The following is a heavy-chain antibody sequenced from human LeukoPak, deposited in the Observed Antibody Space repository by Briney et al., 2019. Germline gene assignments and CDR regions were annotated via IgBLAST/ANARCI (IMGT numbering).Heavy chain of an antibody. J-gene: IGHJ4*02. CDR2: ISTYNGNT. CDR1: GYTFISYG. D-gene: IGHD3-16*01. CDR3: ARNDISIYDYVWGSYLLDY. Sequence: ASVKVSCKASGYTFISYGISWVRQAPGQGLEWVGWISTYNGNTDYAQNLQGRVTMTTDTSTSTAYMEVRSLRSDDTAVYYCARNDISIYDYVWGSYLLDYWGQGTLVTVSS. V-gene: IGHV1-18*01.